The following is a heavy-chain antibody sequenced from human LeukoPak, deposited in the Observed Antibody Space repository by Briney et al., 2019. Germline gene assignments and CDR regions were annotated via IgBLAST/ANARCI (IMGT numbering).Heavy chain of an antibody. D-gene: IGHD3-22*01. CDR3: AAYDSSGYYILADY. CDR1: GASISSGGHY. J-gene: IGHJ4*01. V-gene: IGHV4-31*03. Sequence: SETLCLTCTVSGASISSGGHYWSWIRQPPGKGPEWIGYISYSGTTYYNPSLKSRVTISMDTSKNQFSLNLRSVTAADTAVYYCAAYDSSGYYILADYWGQGNLLTVPS. CDR2: ISYSGTT.